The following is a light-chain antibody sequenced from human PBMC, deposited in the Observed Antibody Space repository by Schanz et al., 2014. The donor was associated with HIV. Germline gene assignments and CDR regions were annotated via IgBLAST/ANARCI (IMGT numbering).Light chain of an antibody. Sequence: EIVMTQSPATLSVSPGERATLSCRTSQSVSSNLAWYQQKPGQAPRLLIYRASSMETGIPARFSGSGSGTEFTLTISRLQSDDLAAYYCQQYNNWRALTFGAGTKLEI. J-gene: IGKJ4*01. CDR2: RAS. V-gene: IGKV3-15*01. CDR1: QSVSSN. CDR3: QQYNNWRALT.